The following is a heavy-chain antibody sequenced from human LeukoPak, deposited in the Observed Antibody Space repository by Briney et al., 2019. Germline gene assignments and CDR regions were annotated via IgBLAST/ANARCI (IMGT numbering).Heavy chain of an antibody. J-gene: IGHJ5*02. Sequence: SQTLSLTCTVSVGSISSGDYYWSWIRQPPGKGLEWIGYIYYSGSTYYNPSLKSRVTISVDTSKNQFSLKLSSVTAADTAVYYCARTYYDFWSGSSRAADWFDPWGQGTLVTVSS. D-gene: IGHD3-3*01. V-gene: IGHV4-30-4*08. CDR2: IYYSGST. CDR1: VGSISSGDYY. CDR3: ARTYYDFWSGSSRAADWFDP.